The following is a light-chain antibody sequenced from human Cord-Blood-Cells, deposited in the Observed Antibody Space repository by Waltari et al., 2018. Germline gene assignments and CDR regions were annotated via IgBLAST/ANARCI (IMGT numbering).Light chain of an antibody. V-gene: IGKV4-1*01. CDR1: PSVLYSSNNKNY. CDR3: QQYYSTPPT. CDR2: WAS. Sequence: DIVMTQSPDSLAVSLGERATINCQSSPSVLYSSNNKNYLAWYQQKPGQPPKLLIYWASTRESGVPDRFSGSGSGTDFTLTISSLQAEDVAVYYCQQYYSTPPTFGPGTKVDIK. J-gene: IGKJ3*01.